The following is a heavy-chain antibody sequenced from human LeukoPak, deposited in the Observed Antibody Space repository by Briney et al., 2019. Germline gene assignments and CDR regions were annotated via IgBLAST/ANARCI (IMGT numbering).Heavy chain of an antibody. J-gene: IGHJ5*02. CDR2: INHSGST. Sequence: SETLSLTCAVYGGSFSGYYWSWIRQPPGKGLEWIGEINHSGSTNYNPSLKSRVTISVDTSENQSSLKLSSVTAADTAVYYCARQLKSSRYYNGFDPWGQGTLVTVSS. D-gene: IGHD6-13*01. CDR1: GGSFSGYY. V-gene: IGHV4-34*01. CDR3: ARQLKSSRYYNGFDP.